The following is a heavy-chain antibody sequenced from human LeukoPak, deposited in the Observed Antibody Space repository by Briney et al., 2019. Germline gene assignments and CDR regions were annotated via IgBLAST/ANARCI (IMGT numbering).Heavy chain of an antibody. D-gene: IGHD3-9*01. V-gene: IGHV1-8*01. CDR1: GYTFTSYD. Sequence: APVKVSCKASGYTFTSYDINWVRQATGQGLEWMGWMNPNSGNTGYAQKFQGRVTMTRNTSISTAYMELSSLRSEDTAVYYCARFGGVLTGYYIWNYYYYMDVWGKGTTVTVSS. CDR2: MNPNSGNT. CDR3: ARFGGVLTGYYIWNYYYYMDV. J-gene: IGHJ6*03.